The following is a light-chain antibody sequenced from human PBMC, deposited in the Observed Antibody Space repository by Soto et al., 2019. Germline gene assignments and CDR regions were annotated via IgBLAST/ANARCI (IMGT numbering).Light chain of an antibody. CDR2: DAS. CDR1: QSISSW. Sequence: DIQMTQSPSTLSASVGDRVTITCRASQSISSWLAWYQQKPGQAPKLLIYDASSLESGVPSRFSGSGSGTEFTLTISSLQPDDFATYYCQQYNSYSPAYTFGQGTKVEIK. V-gene: IGKV1-5*01. CDR3: QQYNSYSPAYT. J-gene: IGKJ2*01.